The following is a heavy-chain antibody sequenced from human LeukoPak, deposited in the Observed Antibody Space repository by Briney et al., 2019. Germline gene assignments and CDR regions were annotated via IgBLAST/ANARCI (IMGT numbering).Heavy chain of an antibody. D-gene: IGHD1-26*01. CDR1: GFTFSDHY. Sequence: GGSLRLSCTASGFTFSDHYMDWVRQAPGKGLEWVGRIRKKPNSYTTEYAASVKGRFTVSREDSKNSLYLQMNSLKTEGTAVYYCASVGGSHQFSVCWGQGTLVTVSS. V-gene: IGHV3-72*01. J-gene: IGHJ4*02. CDR3: ASVGGSHQFSVC. CDR2: IRKKPNSYTT.